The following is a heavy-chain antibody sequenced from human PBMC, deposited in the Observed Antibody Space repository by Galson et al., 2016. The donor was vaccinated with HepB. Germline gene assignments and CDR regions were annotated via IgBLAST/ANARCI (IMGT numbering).Heavy chain of an antibody. CDR2: IKFDGNEK. CDR3: AVGGHVDF. Sequence: SLRLSCAASGFTFSDWDFHWVRQAPGKGLEWVANIKFDGNEKDYVDSVKGRFTISRDNAKNSLYLQMNSLRVDDTAVYYCAVGGHVDFWGQGTLVTVSS. V-gene: IGHV3-7*03. CDR1: GFTFSDWD. J-gene: IGHJ4*02. D-gene: IGHD1-26*01.